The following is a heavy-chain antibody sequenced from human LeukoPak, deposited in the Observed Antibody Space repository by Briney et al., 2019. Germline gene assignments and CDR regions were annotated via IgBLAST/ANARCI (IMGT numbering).Heavy chain of an antibody. J-gene: IGHJ4*02. D-gene: IGHD3-16*01. CDR3: ARNVWGNHLDY. V-gene: IGHV1-8*01. CDR1: GYTFTIYD. CDR2: MNPNSGNT. Sequence: ASVKVSSRASGYTFTIYDINWVRQATGRGGEWMGWMNPNSGNTGYAQKFQGRDTMTRNTSISTAYMELSSLRSEDTAVYYCARNVWGNHLDYWGQGTLVTVSS.